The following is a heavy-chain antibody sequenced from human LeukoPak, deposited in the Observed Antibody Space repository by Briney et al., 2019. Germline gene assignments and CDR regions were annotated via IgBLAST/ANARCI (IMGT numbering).Heavy chain of an antibody. D-gene: IGHD1-26*01. V-gene: IGHV3-11*04. CDR1: GFTFSDYC. CDR3: ARGIPPVGWELQREPFDY. Sequence: GGSLRLSCAASGFTFSDYCMSWIRQAPGKGLEWVSYISSSGSTIYYADSVKGRFTISRDNAKNSLYLQMNSLRAEDTAVYYCARGIPPVGWELQREPFDYWGQGTLVTVSS. CDR2: ISSSGSTI. J-gene: IGHJ4*02.